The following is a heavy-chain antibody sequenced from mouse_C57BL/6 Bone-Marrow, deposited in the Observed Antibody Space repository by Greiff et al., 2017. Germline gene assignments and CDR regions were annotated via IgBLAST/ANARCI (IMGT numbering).Heavy chain of an antibody. CDR3: VRHEDYGSSYDWYFDV. Sequence: GGGLVQPKGSLKLSCAASGFSFNTYAMNWVRQAPGKGLEWVARIRSKSNNYATYYADSVKDRFPISRDDSESMLYLQMNNLKTEDTAMYYCVRHEDYGSSYDWYFDVWGTGTTVTVSS. D-gene: IGHD1-1*01. J-gene: IGHJ1*03. CDR2: IRSKSNNYAT. V-gene: IGHV10-1*01. CDR1: GFSFNTYA.